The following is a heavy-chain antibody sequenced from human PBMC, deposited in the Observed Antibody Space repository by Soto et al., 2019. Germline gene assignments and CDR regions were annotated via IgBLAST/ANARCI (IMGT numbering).Heavy chain of an antibody. Sequence: PGESLKISCKGSGYRFTNYWIGWVRQMPGKGLEWMGIIYPGDSDTRYSPSFQGQVTISADKSISTAYLQWSSLKASDTAMYYCARSCISTSCLNYYYYGMDVWGQGTTVTVSS. CDR3: ARSCISTSCLNYYYYGMDV. D-gene: IGHD2-2*01. CDR2: IYPGDSDT. CDR1: GYRFTNYW. J-gene: IGHJ6*02. V-gene: IGHV5-51*01.